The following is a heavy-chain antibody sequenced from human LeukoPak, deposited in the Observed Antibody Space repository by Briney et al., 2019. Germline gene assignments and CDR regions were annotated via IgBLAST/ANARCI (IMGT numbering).Heavy chain of an antibody. Sequence: PGGSLRLSCAASGFTFSSYEMNWVRQAPGKGLEWVSYISSSGSTIYYADSVKGRFTISRDNAKNSLYLQMNSLRAEDTAVYYCARVPGGRPKNSYGLALYYYYYYMDVWGKGTTVTISS. V-gene: IGHV3-48*03. CDR3: ARVPGGRPKNSYGLALYYYYYYMDV. J-gene: IGHJ6*03. CDR1: GFTFSSYE. CDR2: ISSSGSTI. D-gene: IGHD5-18*01.